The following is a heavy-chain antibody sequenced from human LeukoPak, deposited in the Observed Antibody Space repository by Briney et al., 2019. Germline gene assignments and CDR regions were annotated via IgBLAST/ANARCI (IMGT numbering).Heavy chain of an antibody. J-gene: IGHJ4*02. D-gene: IGHD3-22*01. CDR3: AREAYYYDSSGYSGFDY. V-gene: IGHV1-46*01. Sequence: ASVKVSCKASGYTFTSYYMHWVRQAPGQGLEWMGIINPSGGSTSYAQKFQGRVTMTRDTSTSTVYMELSSLRFEDTAVYYCAREAYYYDSSGYSGFDYWGQGTLVTVSS. CDR2: INPSGGST. CDR1: GYTFTSYY.